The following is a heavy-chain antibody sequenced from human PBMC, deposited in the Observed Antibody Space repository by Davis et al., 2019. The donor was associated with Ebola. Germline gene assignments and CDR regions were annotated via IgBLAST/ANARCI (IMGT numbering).Heavy chain of an antibody. CDR2: ISSSSSYI. CDR3: ARIQLLWFGGADY. CDR1: GFTFSSYS. J-gene: IGHJ4*02. Sequence: PGGSLRLSCAASGFTFSSYSMNWVRQAPGKGLEWVSSISSSSSYIYYADSVKGRFTISRDNAKNSLYLQMNSLRAEDTAVYYCARIQLLWFGGADYWGQGTLVTVSS. D-gene: IGHD3-10*01. V-gene: IGHV3-21*01.